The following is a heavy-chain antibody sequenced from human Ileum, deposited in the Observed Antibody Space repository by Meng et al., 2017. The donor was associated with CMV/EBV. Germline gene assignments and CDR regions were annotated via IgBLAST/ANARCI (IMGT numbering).Heavy chain of an antibody. Sequence: GSLRLSCAFYGGSFSGYYWSWIRQPPGKGLEWIGEINHRGSAKYNPSLKSRVTISVDMSKNQLSLKLNSVTAADSAVYYCAEVQSHSTDWYGAFDVWGQGTMVTVSS. CDR3: AEVQSHSTDWYGAFDV. CDR2: INHRGSA. D-gene: IGHD6-13*01. J-gene: IGHJ3*01. V-gene: IGHV4-34*01. CDR1: GGSFSGYY.